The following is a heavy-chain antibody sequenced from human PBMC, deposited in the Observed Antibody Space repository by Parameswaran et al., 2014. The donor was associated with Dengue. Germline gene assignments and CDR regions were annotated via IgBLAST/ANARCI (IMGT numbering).Heavy chain of an antibody. Sequence: WVRQAPGQGLEWMGWINPNSGGTNYAQKFQGRVTMTRDTSISTAYMELSRLRSDDTAVYYCAREAQLWPEGYYYGMDVWGQGTTVTVSS. V-gene: IGHV1-2*02. CDR3: AREAQLWPEGYYYGMDV. CDR2: INPNSGGT. J-gene: IGHJ6*02. D-gene: IGHD5-18*01.